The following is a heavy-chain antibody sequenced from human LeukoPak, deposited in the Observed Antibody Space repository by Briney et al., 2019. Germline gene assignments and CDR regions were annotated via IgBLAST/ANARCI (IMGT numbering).Heavy chain of an antibody. Sequence: PSETLSLTCAVYGRSFSGYYWSWLRQPPGKGLEWFGEINHSGSTNYNPSLKSPVTISVDTSKNQFSLKLSSGTAADTAVYYCARGDEMITFGGALFDYWGQGTLVTVSS. CDR2: INHSGST. J-gene: IGHJ4*02. CDR1: GRSFSGYY. CDR3: ARGDEMITFGGALFDY. V-gene: IGHV4-34*01. D-gene: IGHD3-16*01.